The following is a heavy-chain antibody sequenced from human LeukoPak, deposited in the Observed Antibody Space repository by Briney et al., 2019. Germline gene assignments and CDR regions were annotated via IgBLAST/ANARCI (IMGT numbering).Heavy chain of an antibody. Sequence: SETLSLTCTVSGGSISSGSYYWSWIRQPAGKGLEWIVRIYTSGSTNYNPSLKSRVTVSVDTSKNQFSLKLSSVTAADTAVYYCARVAYYYGSGSYYNDDYWGQGTLVTVSS. CDR3: ARVAYYYGSGSYYNDDY. V-gene: IGHV4-61*02. D-gene: IGHD3-10*01. J-gene: IGHJ4*02. CDR2: IYTSGST. CDR1: GGSISSGSYY.